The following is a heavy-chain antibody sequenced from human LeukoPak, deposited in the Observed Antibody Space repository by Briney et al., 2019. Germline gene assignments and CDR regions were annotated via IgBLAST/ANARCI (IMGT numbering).Heavy chain of an antibody. CDR2: INPNSGGT. CDR1: GYTLTGYY. J-gene: IGHJ5*02. D-gene: IGHD2-2*01. CDR3: ARGRYCSSSSCFAARWFDP. Sequence: GASVKVSCKASGYTLTGYYMRWVRQAPGQGLEWMGWINPNSGGTNYAQKFQGRVTMTRDTSISTAYMELSRLRPDDTAVYYCARGRYCSSSSCFAARWFDPWGQGTLVTISS. V-gene: IGHV1-2*02.